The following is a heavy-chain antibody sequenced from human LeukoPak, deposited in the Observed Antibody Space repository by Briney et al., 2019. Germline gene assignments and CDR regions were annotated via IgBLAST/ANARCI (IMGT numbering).Heavy chain of an antibody. D-gene: IGHD2-15*01. V-gene: IGHV3-23*01. CDR3: AKSIDTRWLQLKGGYFDY. Sequence: GGSLRLSCEASGFTFNNYAMTWVRQAPGKGLEWVSGISGNGDHTYYTDSVKGRFTISRDNSNNTLYLQMNSLRVEDTAVYYCAKSIDTRWLQLKGGYFDYWGQGTLVPVSS. CDR2: ISGNGDHT. CDR1: GFTFNNYA. J-gene: IGHJ4*02.